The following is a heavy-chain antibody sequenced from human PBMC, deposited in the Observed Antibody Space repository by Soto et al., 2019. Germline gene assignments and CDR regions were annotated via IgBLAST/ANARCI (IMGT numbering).Heavy chain of an antibody. Sequence: GGSLRLSCAASGFSFINYAMTWVRLAPGKGLEWVAVVSYDGRVQYYADSVKGRFTISRDNSKDTLFLQMNSLRAEDTAVYYCAKEGTVKRSYYFDFWGQGALVTVSS. D-gene: IGHD2-21*02. J-gene: IGHJ4*02. CDR1: GFSFINYA. V-gene: IGHV3-30*18. CDR2: VSYDGRVQ. CDR3: AKEGTVKRSYYFDF.